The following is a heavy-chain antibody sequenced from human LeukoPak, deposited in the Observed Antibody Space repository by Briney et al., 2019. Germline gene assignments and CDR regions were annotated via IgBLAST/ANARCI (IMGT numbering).Heavy chain of an antibody. CDR3: ARGPYSYDSSGAFDI. J-gene: IGHJ3*02. CDR1: GDSISSGDYY. Sequence: SETLSLTCTVSGDSISSGDYYWSWIRQPAGKGLEWIGRISSSGSTNYNPSLKSRVTISVDTSKNQFSLKLSSVTAADTAVYFCARGPYSYDSSGAFDIWAQGTMVTVSS. V-gene: IGHV4-61*02. D-gene: IGHD3-22*01. CDR2: ISSSGST.